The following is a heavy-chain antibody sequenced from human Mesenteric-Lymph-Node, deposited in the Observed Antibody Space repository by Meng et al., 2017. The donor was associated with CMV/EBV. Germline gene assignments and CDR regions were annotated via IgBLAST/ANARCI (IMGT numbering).Heavy chain of an antibody. Sequence: SGGSVSSDKYYWSWIRQPPGKRLEWIGYIYYSGSTNYNPSLKSRVTISVDTSKNQFSLKLTSVTAADTAVYYCARDFGVATTSGRFDPWGQGTLVTVSS. CDR2: IYYSGST. J-gene: IGHJ5*02. D-gene: IGHD3-3*01. V-gene: IGHV4-61*01. CDR3: ARDFGVATTSGRFDP. CDR1: GGSVSSDKYY.